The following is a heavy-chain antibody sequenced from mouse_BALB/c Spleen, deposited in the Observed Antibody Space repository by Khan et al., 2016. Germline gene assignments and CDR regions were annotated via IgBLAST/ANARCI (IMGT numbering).Heavy chain of an antibody. CDR2: ISYTGST. D-gene: IGHD1-2*01. CDR1: GYSITSDYA. Sequence: EVQLQESGPGLVKPSQSLSLTCTVTGYSITSDYAWNWIRQFPGNKLEWMGYISYTGSTRYNPSLKSRISFTRDKSKNQFFLQLNSVTTEDTVTYYCARSPSATRYFDVWGAGTTVTVSS. V-gene: IGHV3-2*02. J-gene: IGHJ1*01. CDR3: ARSPSATRYFDV.